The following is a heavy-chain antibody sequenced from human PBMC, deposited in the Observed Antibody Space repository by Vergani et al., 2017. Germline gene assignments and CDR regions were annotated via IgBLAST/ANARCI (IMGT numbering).Heavy chain of an antibody. V-gene: IGHV3-23*04. D-gene: IGHD2-21*01. Sequence: EVRLVESGGDLIQPGGSLRLSCGASGFTFSSYAMTWVRLAPGKGLQWVSAISGSGGNTFYTDSVKGRFTISRDNSKDTLYLQMNSLRVEDTAIYYCAKARDPNCKGGNCYSYYYGLDLWGQGTTVTVSS. CDR2: ISGSGGNT. J-gene: IGHJ6*02. CDR1: GFTFSSYA. CDR3: AKARDPNCKGGNCYSYYYGLDL.